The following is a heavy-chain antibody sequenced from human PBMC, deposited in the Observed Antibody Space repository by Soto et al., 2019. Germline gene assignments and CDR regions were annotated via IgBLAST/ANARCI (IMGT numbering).Heavy chain of an antibody. CDR2: ISGSGGST. J-gene: IGHJ4*02. CDR1: GFTFSSYA. CDR3: AKDGSQWMVPEVVSFVDY. V-gene: IGHV3-23*01. Sequence: GGSLRLSCAASGFTFSSYAMSWVRQAPGKGLEWVSAISGSGGSTYYADSVKGRFTISRDNSKNTLYLQMNSLRAEDTAVYYCAKDGSQWMVPEVVSFVDYWGQGTLVTVSS. D-gene: IGHD6-19*01.